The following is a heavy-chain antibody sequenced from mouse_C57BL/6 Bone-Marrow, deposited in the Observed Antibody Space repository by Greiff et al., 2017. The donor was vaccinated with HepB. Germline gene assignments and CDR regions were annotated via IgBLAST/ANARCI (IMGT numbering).Heavy chain of an antibody. CDR1: GYTFTSYW. CDR3: ARYGYDEWHYYAMDY. J-gene: IGHJ4*01. CDR2: IDPSDSYT. V-gene: IGHV1-69*01. D-gene: IGHD2-2*01. Sequence: QVQLQQPGAELVMPGASVKLSCKASGYTFTSYWMHWVKQRPGQGLEWIGEIDPSDSYTNYNQKFKGKSTLTVDKSSSTAYMQLSSLTSEDSAVYYCARYGYDEWHYYAMDYWGQGTSVTVSS.